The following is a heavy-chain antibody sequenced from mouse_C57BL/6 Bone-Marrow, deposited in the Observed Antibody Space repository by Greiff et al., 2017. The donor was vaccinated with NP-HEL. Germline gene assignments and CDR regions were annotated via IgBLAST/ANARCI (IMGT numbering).Heavy chain of an antibody. V-gene: IGHV5-17*01. D-gene: IGHD1-1*01. CDR2: ISSGSSTI. CDR3: AMEGIYYYGSSYYFDY. CDR1: GFTFSDYG. J-gene: IGHJ2*01. Sequence: EVHLVESGGGLVKPGGSLKLSCAASGFTFSDYGMHWVRQAPEKGLEWVAYISSGSSTIYYADTVKGRFTISIDNAKNTLFLQMTSMRSEDTAMYYCAMEGIYYYGSSYYFDYWGQGTTLTVSS.